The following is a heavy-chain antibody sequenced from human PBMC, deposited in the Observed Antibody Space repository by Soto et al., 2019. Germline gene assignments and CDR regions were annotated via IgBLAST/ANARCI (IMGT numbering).Heavy chain of an antibody. CDR1: GFPLGSSW. CDR2: ISGDGVTT. Sequence: EVQLVESGGDLVQRGGPRSSSLPPLGFPLGSSWMNWSPHTPGKGLTWVARISGDGVTTYYADSVRGRFTVSRDNAKNTLSLQISGLRAEDTAVYYCAREYYGLLTGYYTDYWGQGTLVSVSS. D-gene: IGHD3-9*01. V-gene: IGHV3-74*01. J-gene: IGHJ4*02. CDR3: AREYYGLLTGYYTDY.